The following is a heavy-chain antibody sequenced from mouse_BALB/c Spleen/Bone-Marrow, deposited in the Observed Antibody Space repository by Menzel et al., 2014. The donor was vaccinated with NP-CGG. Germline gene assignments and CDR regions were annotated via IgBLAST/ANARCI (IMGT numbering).Heavy chain of an antibody. CDR1: GFDFSRYW. J-gene: IGHJ3*01. D-gene: IGHD1-1*01. Sequence: VQLQQSGGGLVQPGGSLKLSCAASGFDFSRYWVSWVRQAPGKGLEWIGEINPDSSTINYTPSLKDKFIISRDNAKNTLYLQMSKVRSEDTALYYCSRLYYYGNFAYWGQGTLVTVSA. V-gene: IGHV4-1*02. CDR3: SRLYYYGNFAY. CDR2: INPDSSTI.